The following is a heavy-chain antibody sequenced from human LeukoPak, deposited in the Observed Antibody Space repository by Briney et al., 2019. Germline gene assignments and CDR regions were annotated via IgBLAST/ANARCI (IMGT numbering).Heavy chain of an antibody. J-gene: IGHJ5*02. D-gene: IGHD3-22*01. CDR2: INHSGST. CDR3: ARAGRYYYYDTRSPNWFDP. V-gene: IGHV4-34*01. Sequence: PSETLSLTCAVYGGSFSGYYWSWIRQPPGKWLEWIGEINHSGSTNYNPSLKSRVTISVDTSKNQFSLKLSSVTAADTAVYYCARAGRYYYYDTRSPNWFDPWGQGTLVTVSS. CDR1: GGSFSGYY.